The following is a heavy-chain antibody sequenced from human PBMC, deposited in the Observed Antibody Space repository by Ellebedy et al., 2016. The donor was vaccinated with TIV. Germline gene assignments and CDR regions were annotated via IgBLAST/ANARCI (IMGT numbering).Heavy chain of an antibody. J-gene: IGHJ3*02. CDR3: ATDGSYGDYLSPTHAFEM. Sequence: GGSLRLSCGASGFSFRSYWMTWVRQAPGKGLEWVANINQDGSDKYYVDSVKGRFTISRDSAKNSLYLQMNSLRVDDAAMYYCATDGSYGDYLSPTHAFEMWGLGTMVTVSS. CDR1: GFSFRSYW. D-gene: IGHD1-26*01. V-gene: IGHV3-7*01. CDR2: INQDGSDK.